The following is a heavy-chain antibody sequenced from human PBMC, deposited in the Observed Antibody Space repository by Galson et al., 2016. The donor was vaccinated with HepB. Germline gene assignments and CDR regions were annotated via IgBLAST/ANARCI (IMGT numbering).Heavy chain of an antibody. CDR1: GFTFSSYG. D-gene: IGHD6-13*01. Sequence: SLRLSCAASGFTFSSYGMNWVRQAPGKGLEWVACIWYDGSNNYYANSVKGSFTISKDNSKNTLALQMNSLRAADTAVYYCARKGSTIAAASFYYWGQGTLGTVSS. V-gene: IGHV3-33*01. CDR2: IWYDGSNN. CDR3: ARKGSTIAAASFYY. J-gene: IGHJ4*02.